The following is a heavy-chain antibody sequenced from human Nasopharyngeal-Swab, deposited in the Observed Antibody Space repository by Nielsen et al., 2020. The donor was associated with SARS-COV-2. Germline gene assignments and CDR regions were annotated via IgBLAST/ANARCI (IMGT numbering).Heavy chain of an antibody. J-gene: IGHJ4*02. CDR3: ASLGYSYGLMGY. CDR1: GGSISSYY. V-gene: IGHV4-59*08. Sequence: SETLSLTCTVSGGSISSYYWSWIRQPPGKGLEWIGYIYYSGSTYYNPSLKSRVTISVDTSKNQFSLKLSSVTAADTAVYYCASLGYSYGLMGYWGQGTLVTVSS. D-gene: IGHD5-18*01. CDR2: IYYSGST.